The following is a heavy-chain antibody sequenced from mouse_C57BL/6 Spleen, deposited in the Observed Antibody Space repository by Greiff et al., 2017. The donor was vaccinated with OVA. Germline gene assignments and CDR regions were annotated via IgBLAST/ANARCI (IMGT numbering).Heavy chain of an antibody. J-gene: IGHJ2*01. V-gene: IGHV14-2*01. Sequence: EVQLQQSGAELVKPGASVTLSCTASGFNIKDYYMHWVKQRTEKGLEWIGRIDPEDGETKYAPKFQSKATITADTSSNTAYLQLSSLTSEDTAVYYCAREGDDYDGWFWGQGTTLTVSS. CDR3: AREGDDYDGWF. CDR1: GFNIKDYY. CDR2: IDPEDGET. D-gene: IGHD2-4*01.